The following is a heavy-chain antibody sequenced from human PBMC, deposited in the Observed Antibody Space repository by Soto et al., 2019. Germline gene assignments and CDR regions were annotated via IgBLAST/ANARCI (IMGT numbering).Heavy chain of an antibody. V-gene: IGHV3-30-3*01. CDR1: GFTFSSYA. J-gene: IGHJ5*02. D-gene: IGHD2-8*01. CDR3: ARDLRCTNGVCGTWFDP. CDR2: ISYDGSNK. Sequence: GGSLRLSCAASGFTFSSYAMHWVRQAPGKGLEWVAVISYDGSNKYYADSVKGRFTISRDNSKNTLYLQMNSLRAEDTAVYYCARDLRCTNGVCGTWFDPWGQGTLVTVSS.